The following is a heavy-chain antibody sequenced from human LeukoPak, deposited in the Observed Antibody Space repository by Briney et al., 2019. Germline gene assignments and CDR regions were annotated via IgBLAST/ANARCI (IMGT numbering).Heavy chain of an antibody. CDR1: GYTFTGYY. V-gene: IGHV1-2*02. CDR2: INPNSGGT. Sequence: GASVKVSCKASGYTFTGYYLHWVRQAPGQGLEWMGWINPNSGGTNYAQKFQGRVTMTRDTSISTAYMELSRLRSDDTAVYYCARGLGYCSGGSCYAAPGWFDPWGQGTLVTVSS. CDR3: ARGLGYCSGGSCYAAPGWFDP. J-gene: IGHJ5*02. D-gene: IGHD2-15*01.